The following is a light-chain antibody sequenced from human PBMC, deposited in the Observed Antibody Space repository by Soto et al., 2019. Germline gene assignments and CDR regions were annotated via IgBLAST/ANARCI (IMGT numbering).Light chain of an antibody. CDR1: QYIYSN. CDR2: RAS. V-gene: IGKV3-15*01. J-gene: IGKJ1*01. CDR3: HQYHNLWA. Sequence: EIRLRKPAPARSVSPGESATLSCRASQYIYSNVAWYQHRPGQAPRLLIYRASTRATGIPARFSGSGSGTEFTLTISSLQSEDFTVYSCHQYHNLWAFGQGTKVDIK.